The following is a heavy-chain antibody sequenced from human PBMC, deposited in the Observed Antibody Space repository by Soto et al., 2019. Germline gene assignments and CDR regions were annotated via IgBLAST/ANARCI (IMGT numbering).Heavy chain of an antibody. V-gene: IGHV3-23*01. CDR3: AKDFSSGHTYSINPYYYYGMDV. D-gene: IGHD1-26*01. Sequence: TGGSLRLSCTASGFTFDTYGMNWVRQAPGKGLEWVSVVSGSGNSADYADSVKGRFTISRDNSKNTLYLQMNSLRAEDTAVYYCAKDFSSGHTYSINPYYYYGMDVWGQGTTVTVSS. CDR2: VSGSGNSA. CDR1: GFTFDTYG. J-gene: IGHJ6*02.